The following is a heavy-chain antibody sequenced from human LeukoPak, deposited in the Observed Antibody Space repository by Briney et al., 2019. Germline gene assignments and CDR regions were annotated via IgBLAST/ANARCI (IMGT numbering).Heavy chain of an antibody. V-gene: IGHV3-23*01. CDR3: AKGDTTWELPHDY. D-gene: IGHD1-26*01. J-gene: IGHJ4*02. CDR1: GFTFSSYA. CDR2: ISGSGGIT. Sequence: GGSLRLSCAASGFTFSSYAMSWVRQAPGKGLEWVSAISGSGGITSYADSVKGRFTVSRDNSKNTLYLQMNSLRAEDTAVYYCAKGDTTWELPHDYWGQGTLVTVSS.